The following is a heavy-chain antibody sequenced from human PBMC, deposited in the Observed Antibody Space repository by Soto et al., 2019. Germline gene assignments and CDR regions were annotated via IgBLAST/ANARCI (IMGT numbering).Heavy chain of an antibody. D-gene: IGHD3-10*01. CDR2: ISYDGSNK. V-gene: IGHV3-30*03. CDR3: ATGVGLLWFGENLLGGMDV. CDR1: GFTFSSYG. Sequence: QVQLVESGGGVVQPGRSLRLSCAASGFTFSSYGMHWVRQAPGKGLEWVAVISYDGSNKYYADSVKGRFTISRDNSKNTLYLKMNSLRAEDTAVYYCATGVGLLWFGENLLGGMDVWGQGTTVTVSS. J-gene: IGHJ6*02.